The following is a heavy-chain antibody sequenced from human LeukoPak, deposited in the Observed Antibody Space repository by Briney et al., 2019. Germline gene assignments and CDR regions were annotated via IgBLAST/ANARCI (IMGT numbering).Heavy chain of an antibody. CDR2: IYTSGST. J-gene: IGHJ5*02. CDR3: ARDWVWQWLGPGYNWFDP. Sequence: PSETLSLTCTVSGGSISSYYWSWIRQPAGKGLEWIGRIYTSGSTNYNPSLKSRVTMSVDTSKNQFSLKLSSVTAADTAVYYCARDWVWQWLGPGYNWFDPWGQGTLVTVSS. V-gene: IGHV4-4*07. D-gene: IGHD6-19*01. CDR1: GGSISSYY.